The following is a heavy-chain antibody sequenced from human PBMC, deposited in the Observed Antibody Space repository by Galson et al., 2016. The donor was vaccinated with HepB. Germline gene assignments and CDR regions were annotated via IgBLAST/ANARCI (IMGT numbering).Heavy chain of an antibody. D-gene: IGHD2-2*01. CDR3: ARALLGGGAGGSDTVAVPSAMDH. Sequence: SLRLSCAASGFIFSDYVMHWVRQVTGKSLEWVSAIDSAGDTFYPGSVKGRFTISRENAKNSLYLQMNGLRAGDTAVYYCARALLGGGAGGSDTVAVPSAMDHWGQGTLVTVSS. J-gene: IGHJ4*02. CDR2: IDSAGDT. V-gene: IGHV3-13*01. CDR1: GFIFSDYV.